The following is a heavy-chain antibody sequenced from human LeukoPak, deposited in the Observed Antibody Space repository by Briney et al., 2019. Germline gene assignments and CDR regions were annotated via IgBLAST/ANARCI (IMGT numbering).Heavy chain of an antibody. CDR3: ATIIAAAGKNWFDP. J-gene: IGHJ5*02. D-gene: IGHD6-13*01. CDR2: ISAYNGNT. V-gene: IGHV1-18*01. CDR1: GYTFTSYG. Sequence: GAAVKVSCKASGYTFTSYGISWVRQAPGQGLEWMGWISAYNGNTNYAQKLQGRVTMTTDTSTSTAYMELRSLRSDDTAVYYCATIIAAAGKNWFDPWGQGTLVTVSS.